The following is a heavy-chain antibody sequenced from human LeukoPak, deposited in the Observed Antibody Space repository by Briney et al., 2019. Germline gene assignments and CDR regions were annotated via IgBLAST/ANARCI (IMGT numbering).Heavy chain of an antibody. CDR2: IYYSGST. Sequence: SQTLSLTCTVSGGSISSYYWSWIRQPPGKGLEWIGYIYYSGSTNYNPSLKSRVTISVDTSKNQFSLKLSSVPAADTAIYYCARDYGSGNSQIFDYWGQGTLVTVSS. D-gene: IGHD3-10*01. CDR1: GGSISSYY. CDR3: ARDYGSGNSQIFDY. V-gene: IGHV4-59*01. J-gene: IGHJ4*02.